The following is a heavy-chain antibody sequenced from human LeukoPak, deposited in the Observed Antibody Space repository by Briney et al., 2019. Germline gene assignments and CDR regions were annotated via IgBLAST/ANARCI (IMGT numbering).Heavy chain of an antibody. Sequence: ASVKVSCKASGGTFSSYAISWVRQAPGQGLEWMGRIIPIFGTANYAQKFQGRVTITADKSTSTAYMELSSLRSEDTAVYYCATHIKAAAGTEPWGQGTLLTVSS. V-gene: IGHV1-69*06. J-gene: IGHJ5*02. CDR3: ATHIKAAAGTEP. CDR1: GGTFSSYA. D-gene: IGHD6-13*01. CDR2: IIPIFGTA.